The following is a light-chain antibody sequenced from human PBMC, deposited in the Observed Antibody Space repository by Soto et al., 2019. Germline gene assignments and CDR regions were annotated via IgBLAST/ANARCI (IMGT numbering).Light chain of an antibody. CDR3: AAWDDSLNGYV. V-gene: IGLV1-44*01. CDR2: SND. Sequence: QSVLTQPPSASGTPGQRVTISCSGSSSNIGSNTVNWFQQLPGTAPKLLISSNDQRPSGVPDRFSGSKSGTSASLAISGLQSEDEADYYCAAWDDSLNGYVFVTGTKVTVL. CDR1: SSNIGSNT. J-gene: IGLJ1*01.